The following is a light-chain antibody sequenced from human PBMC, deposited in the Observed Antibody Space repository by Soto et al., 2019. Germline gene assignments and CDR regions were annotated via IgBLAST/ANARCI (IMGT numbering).Light chain of an antibody. CDR1: QSLIHSDGNTY. Sequence: DVVMTQSPLSLPVTLGQPASISCRSSQSLIHSDGNTYLNWFQQRPGQSPRRLIYKVSDRDSGVPDRFSGSVSGTDFTLKISMVEAEDVGVDYCLQGTLWPWTFGQGTEVEIK. V-gene: IGKV2-30*02. CDR2: KVS. CDR3: LQGTLWPWT. J-gene: IGKJ1*01.